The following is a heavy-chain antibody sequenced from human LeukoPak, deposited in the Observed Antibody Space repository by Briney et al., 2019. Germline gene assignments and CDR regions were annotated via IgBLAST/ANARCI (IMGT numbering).Heavy chain of an antibody. CDR1: GFTVSSKY. J-gene: IGHJ4*02. CDR3: ARGPPYDRFDY. V-gene: IGHV3-53*01. CDR2: IYSGGST. D-gene: IGHD3-22*01. Sequence: PRGSLRLSCAASGFTVSSKYMSWVRQAPGKGLEWVSIIYSGGSTYYADSVKGRFTISRDNSKDTLYLQMNSLRADDTAVYYCARGPPYDRFDYWGQGTLVTVSS.